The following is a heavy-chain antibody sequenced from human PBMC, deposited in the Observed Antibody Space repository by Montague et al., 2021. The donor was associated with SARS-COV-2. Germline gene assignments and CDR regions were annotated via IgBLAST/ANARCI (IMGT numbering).Heavy chain of an antibody. J-gene: IGHJ4*02. D-gene: IGHD2/OR15-2a*01. V-gene: IGHV6-1*01. CDR1: GDSVSSNTVA. CDR3: ARDSEYSIDH. Sequence: CAISGDSVSSNTVAWNWFRQSPSRGLEWLGRTYYRSKWYNDYAVSMQSRVTISPDTSKNQFSLHVNSVTPEDTAVYYCARDSEYSIDHWGQGLLVTVSS. CDR2: TYYRSKWYN.